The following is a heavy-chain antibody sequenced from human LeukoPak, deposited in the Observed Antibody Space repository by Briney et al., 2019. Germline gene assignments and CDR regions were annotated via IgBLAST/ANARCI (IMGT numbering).Heavy chain of an antibody. CDR3: ARRYRATVTTQFDY. Sequence: PGGSLRLSCAASGFSFSSYGMHWVRQAPGKGLEWVAFIRYDGTNKYYADSVKGRFTISRDNSKNTLYLQMNSLRAEDTALYYCARRYRATVTTQFDYWGQGTLVTVSS. V-gene: IGHV3-30*02. CDR2: IRYDGTNK. J-gene: IGHJ4*02. CDR1: GFSFSSYG. D-gene: IGHD4-17*01.